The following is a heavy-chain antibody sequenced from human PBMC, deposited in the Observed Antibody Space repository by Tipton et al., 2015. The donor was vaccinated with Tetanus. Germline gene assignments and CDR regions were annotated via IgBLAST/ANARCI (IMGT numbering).Heavy chain of an antibody. CDR1: GYSFTSYW. D-gene: IGHD2-15*01. Sequence: VQLVQSGAEVKKPGESLKISCKGSGYSFTSYWIGWVRQMPGKGLEWMGIIYPGDSDTRYSPSPQGQVTISAEKSISTAYLQWSSLKASDTAMYYCARDQPLYCSGGSCYEDAFDIWGQGTMVTVSS. V-gene: IGHV5-51*01. CDR3: ARDQPLYCSGGSCYEDAFDI. CDR2: IYPGDSDT. J-gene: IGHJ3*02.